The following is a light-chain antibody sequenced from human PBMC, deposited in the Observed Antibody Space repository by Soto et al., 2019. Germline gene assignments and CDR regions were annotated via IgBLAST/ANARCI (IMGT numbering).Light chain of an antibody. CDR1: QSFSSSY. Sequence: EIVLTQSPGTLSLSPGERATLSCRASQSFSSSYLAWYQQKPGQAPRLLIYGASNRATGIPDRFSGSGSGTDFTLTSSRLEPVDFAVYYCQQYGSAPAWTFGQGTKVEIK. CDR3: QQYGSAPAWT. V-gene: IGKV3-20*01. J-gene: IGKJ1*01. CDR2: GAS.